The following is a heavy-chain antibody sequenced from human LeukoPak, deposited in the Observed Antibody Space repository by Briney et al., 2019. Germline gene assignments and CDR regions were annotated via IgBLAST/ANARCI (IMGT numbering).Heavy chain of an antibody. V-gene: IGHV4-39*07. CDR1: GGSISSSSYH. Sequence: SETLSLTCTVSGGSISSSSYHWGWIRQPPGKGLEWIGSIYYSGSTYYNPSLKSRVTISVDTSKNQFSLKLSSVTAADTAVYYCARDGDSSGWTRSDYWGQGTLVTVSS. CDR3: ARDGDSSGWTRSDY. D-gene: IGHD6-19*01. J-gene: IGHJ4*02. CDR2: IYYSGST.